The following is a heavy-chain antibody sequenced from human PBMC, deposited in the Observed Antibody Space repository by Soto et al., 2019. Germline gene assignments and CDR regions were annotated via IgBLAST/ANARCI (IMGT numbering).Heavy chain of an antibody. CDR1: GFSFSTYP. CDR2: ISGSVGKT. J-gene: IGHJ6*02. CDR3: AKILSTVTTYYYGMDV. Sequence: GGSLRLSCAASGFSFSTYPMVWVRQAPGKRLEAVSSISGSVGKTYYKDSVKGRFTISRDNSKNTVDLQMNSLRPEDTAVYYCAKILSTVTTYYYGMDVWGQGTPVTVSS. V-gene: IGHV3-23*01. D-gene: IGHD4-17*01.